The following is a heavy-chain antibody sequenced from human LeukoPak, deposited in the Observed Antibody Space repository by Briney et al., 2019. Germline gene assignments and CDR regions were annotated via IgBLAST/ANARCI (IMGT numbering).Heavy chain of an antibody. V-gene: IGHV3-21*01. D-gene: IGHD6-13*01. J-gene: IGHJ4*02. CDR1: GLTFSSYS. CDR2: ISSGGNYI. CDR3: ARGYSSTWATDY. Sequence: GGSLRLSCAASGLTFSSYSMTWVRQAPGKGLQWVSSISSGGNYIYYADSLKGRFTISRDNAKNSLYLQMNSLRVEDTAVYYCARGYSSTWATDYWGKGTQVTVSS.